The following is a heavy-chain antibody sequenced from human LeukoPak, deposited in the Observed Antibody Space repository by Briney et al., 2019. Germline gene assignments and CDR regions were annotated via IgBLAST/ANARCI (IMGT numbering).Heavy chain of an antibody. CDR1: GGSISSSNW. CDR3: ARGNGSSYFFDY. J-gene: IGHJ4*02. CDR2: IYHSGST. D-gene: IGHD6-6*01. Sequence: SETLSLTCAVSGGSISSSNWWTWVRQPPGKGLEWIGNIYHSGSTKYNPSLKSRVTISVDKSKNQFSLSLSSVTAADTAFYHCARGNGSSYFFDYWGQGTLVTVSS. V-gene: IGHV4-4*02.